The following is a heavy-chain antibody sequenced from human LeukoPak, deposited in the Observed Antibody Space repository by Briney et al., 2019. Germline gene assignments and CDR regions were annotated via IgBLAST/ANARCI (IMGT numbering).Heavy chain of an antibody. Sequence: PSETLSLTCTVSGGSISSSSYYWGWIRQPPGKGLEWIGSIYYSGSTYYNPSLKSRVTISVDTSKNQFSLKLSSVTAADTAVYYCARQGFLRDYDGELWFDPWGQGTLVTVSS. D-gene: IGHD4-17*01. CDR2: IYYSGST. CDR1: GGSISSSSYY. J-gene: IGHJ5*02. CDR3: ARQGFLRDYDGELWFDP. V-gene: IGHV4-39*01.